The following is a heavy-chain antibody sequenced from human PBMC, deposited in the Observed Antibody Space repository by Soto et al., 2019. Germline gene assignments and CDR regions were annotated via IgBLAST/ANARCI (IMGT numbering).Heavy chain of an antibody. J-gene: IGHJ4*02. CDR3: AASPDYGPQFDF. CDR1: GFTFSSYW. CDR2: IKQDGSEK. Sequence: GGSLRLSCAASGFTFSSYWINWVRQAPGKGLEWVANIKQDGSEKYYVDSVKGRFTISRDSAENSVYLQMHSLRAEDTAVYYCAASPDYGPQFDFWGQGSLVTVSS. D-gene: IGHD4-17*01. V-gene: IGHV3-7*01.